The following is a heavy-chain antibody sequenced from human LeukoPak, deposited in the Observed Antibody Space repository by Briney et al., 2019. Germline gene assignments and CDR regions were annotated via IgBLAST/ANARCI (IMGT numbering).Heavy chain of an antibody. CDR3: ARDQGVDYEYYFDY. J-gene: IGHJ4*02. Sequence: GGSLRLSCVASGFPFNSYVVNWVRQVPGKGPEWVSYINSGSDTVYYADSVRGRFTISRDNAKNSLSLQMDSLRAEDTAVYYCARDQGVDYEYYFDYWGQGTLVTVSS. D-gene: IGHD4-17*01. V-gene: IGHV3-48*01. CDR1: GFPFNSYV. CDR2: INSGSDTV.